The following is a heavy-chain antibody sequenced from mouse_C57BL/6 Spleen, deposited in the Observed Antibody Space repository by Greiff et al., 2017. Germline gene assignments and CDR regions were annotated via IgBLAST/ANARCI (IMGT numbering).Heavy chain of an antibody. Sequence: EVQLQESGPELVKPGASVKISCKASGYSFTGYYMNWVKQSPEKSLEWIGEINPSTGGTTYNQKFKAKATLTVDKSSSTAYMQLKSLTSEDSAVYYCARRDGYPFAYWGQGTLVTVSA. CDR2: INPSTGGT. CDR1: GYSFTGYY. J-gene: IGHJ3*01. V-gene: IGHV1-42*01. D-gene: IGHD2-3*01. CDR3: ARRDGYPFAY.